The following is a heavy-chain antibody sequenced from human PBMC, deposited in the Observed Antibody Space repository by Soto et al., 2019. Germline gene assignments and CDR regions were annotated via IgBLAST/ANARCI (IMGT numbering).Heavy chain of an antibody. D-gene: IGHD1-26*01. J-gene: IGHJ4*02. Sequence: GGSLRFSCAASGFTFSSYAMSWVRQAPGKGLEWVSAISGSGGSTYYADSVKGRFTISRDNSKNTLYLQMNSLRAEDTAVYYCAKDLEWELQNYFDYWGQGTLVTVSS. CDR2: ISGSGGST. V-gene: IGHV3-23*01. CDR3: AKDLEWELQNYFDY. CDR1: GFTFSSYA.